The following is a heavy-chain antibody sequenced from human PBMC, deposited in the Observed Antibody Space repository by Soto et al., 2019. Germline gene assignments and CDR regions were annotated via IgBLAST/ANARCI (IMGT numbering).Heavy chain of an antibody. Sequence: PGGSLRLSCAASGFTFSDYYMSWIRQAPGKGLEWVSYISSSSIYTNYADSMKGRFTISRDNAKNSLYLQMNSLRAEDTAVYYCAREGFYCTNGVCSDFDYWGQGTLVTVSS. J-gene: IGHJ4*02. CDR1: GFTFSDYY. CDR2: ISSSSIYT. D-gene: IGHD2-8*01. V-gene: IGHV3-11*06. CDR3: AREGFYCTNGVCSDFDY.